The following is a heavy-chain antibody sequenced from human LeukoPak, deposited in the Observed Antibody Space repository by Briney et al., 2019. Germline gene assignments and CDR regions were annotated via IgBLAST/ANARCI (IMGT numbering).Heavy chain of an antibody. J-gene: IGHJ6*02. CDR1: GFNFANHA. CDR2: IKQDGSEK. Sequence: PGGSLRLSCAASGFNFANHAMSWVRQAPGKGLEWVANIKQDGSEKYYVDSVKGRFTISRDNAKNSLYLQMNSLRAEDTAVYYCARESEHYGMDVWGQGTTVTVSS. CDR3: ARESEHYGMDV. V-gene: IGHV3-7*03.